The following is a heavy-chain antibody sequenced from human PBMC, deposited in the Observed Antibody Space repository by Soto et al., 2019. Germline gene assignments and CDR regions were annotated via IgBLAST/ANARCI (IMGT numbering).Heavy chain of an antibody. D-gene: IGHD3-16*02. CDR2: VHTGEGNT. J-gene: IGHJ4*02. V-gene: IGHV1-3*04. CDR1: GYTFNHYS. CDR3: ARGHGGGSYRIDY. Sequence: QVQLVQSGPEVKKPGAPVKVSCKPSGYTFNHYSVHWVRQAPGQRLEWMGWVHTGEGNTKYSQKSQSRITITWDTSASTASIELNSLISEDTAVYYCARGHGGGSYRIDYWGQGTLVTVSS.